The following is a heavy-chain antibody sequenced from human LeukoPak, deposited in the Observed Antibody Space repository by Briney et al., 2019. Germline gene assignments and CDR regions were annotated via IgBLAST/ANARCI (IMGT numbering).Heavy chain of an antibody. Sequence: APVKVSCKASGYTYTSYGISWVRQAPGQGLEWMGWISAYNRNTNYAQKFQDRVTMTTDSSTTTAYMELRSLTSDDTALYYCARDTAVAYYGMNVWGQGTTVTVSS. J-gene: IGHJ6*02. D-gene: IGHD5-18*01. CDR3: ARDTAVAYYGMNV. CDR1: GYTYTSYG. CDR2: ISAYNRNT. V-gene: IGHV1-18*01.